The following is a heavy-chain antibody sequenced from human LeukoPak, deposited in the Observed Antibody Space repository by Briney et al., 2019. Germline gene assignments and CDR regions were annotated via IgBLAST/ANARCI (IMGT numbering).Heavy chain of an antibody. V-gene: IGHV4-59*12. D-gene: IGHD3-22*01. Sequence: SETLSLTCTVSGGSISSYCWSWIRQPPGKGLEWIGYIYYSGSTNYNPSLKSRVTISVDTSKNQFSLKLSSVTAADTAVYYCARDSSGYENWFDPWGQGTLVTVSS. CDR1: GGSISSYC. CDR3: ARDSSGYENWFDP. CDR2: IYYSGST. J-gene: IGHJ5*02.